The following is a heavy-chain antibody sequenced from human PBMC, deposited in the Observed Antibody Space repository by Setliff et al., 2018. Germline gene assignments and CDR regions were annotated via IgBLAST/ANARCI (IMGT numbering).Heavy chain of an antibody. CDR1: GFTFSNFA. D-gene: IGHD2-15*01. J-gene: IGHJ5*02. CDR2: ISGSGDKT. V-gene: IGHV3-23*01. CDR3: AKDGYCSGGSCYTNWFDP. Sequence: GGSLRLSCAASGFTFSNFAMTWVRQAPGKGLEWVSGISGSGDKTYYADSVKGRFTISRDNSKNTLYLQMNSLRAEDTAVYYCAKDGYCSGGSCYTNWFDPWGQGTLVTVSS.